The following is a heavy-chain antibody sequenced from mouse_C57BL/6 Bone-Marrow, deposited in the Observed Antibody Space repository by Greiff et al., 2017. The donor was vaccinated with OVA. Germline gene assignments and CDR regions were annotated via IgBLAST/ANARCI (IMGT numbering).Heavy chain of an antibody. CDR1: GFTFSSYG. CDR3: ARPGTEPHYYAMDY. V-gene: IGHV5-6*02. D-gene: IGHD6-1*01. J-gene: IGHJ4*01. Sequence: DVMLVESGGDLVKPGGSLKLSCAASGFTFSSYGMSWVRQTPDKRLEWVATISSGGSYTYYTDSVKGGFTISRDNAKNTQYLQMSRLKSEDTAMYYCARPGTEPHYYAMDYWGQGTSVTVSS. CDR2: ISSGGSYT.